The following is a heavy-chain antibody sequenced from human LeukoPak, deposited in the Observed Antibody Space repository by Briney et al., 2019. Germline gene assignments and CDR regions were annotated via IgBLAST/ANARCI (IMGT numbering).Heavy chain of an antibody. CDR1: GFTFSSYG. CDR2: ISYDGSNK. V-gene: IGHV3-30*18. J-gene: IGHJ4*02. CDR3: AKDYYGSGSYHKSSDY. Sequence: GGSLRLSCEASGFTFSSYGMHWVRQAPGKGLEWVAVISYDGSNKYYADSVKGRFTISRDNSKNTLYLQMNSLRAEDTAVYYCAKDYYGSGSYHKSSDYWGQGTLVTVSS. D-gene: IGHD3-10*01.